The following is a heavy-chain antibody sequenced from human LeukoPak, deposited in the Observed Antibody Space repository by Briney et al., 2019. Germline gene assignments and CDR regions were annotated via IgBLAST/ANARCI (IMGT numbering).Heavy chain of an antibody. CDR2: IITISGTA. CDR3: ARADTAMAPYAFDI. V-gene: IGHV1-69*05. CDR1: GGTFSSYA. D-gene: IGHD5-18*01. J-gene: IGHJ3*02. Sequence: SVKVSCKASGGTFSSYAINWVRQAPGQGLEWMGRIITISGTANYAQKFQGRVTITTDESTSTAHTELSSLRSDDTAVYYCARADTAMAPYAFDIWGQGTMVTVSS.